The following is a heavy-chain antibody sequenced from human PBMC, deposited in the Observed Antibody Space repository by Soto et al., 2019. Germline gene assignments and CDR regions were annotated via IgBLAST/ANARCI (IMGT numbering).Heavy chain of an antibody. J-gene: IGHJ6*03. CDR2: IYYSGST. Sequence: SETLSLTCTVSGGSISSYYWSWIRQPPGKGLEWIGYIYYSGSTNYNPSLKSRVTTSVDTSKNQFSLKLSSVTAADTAVYYCARDLASFEYSSTAYYMDVWGKGTTLTVSS. CDR1: GGSISSYY. V-gene: IGHV4-59*01. CDR3: ARDLASFEYSSTAYYMDV. D-gene: IGHD6-6*01.